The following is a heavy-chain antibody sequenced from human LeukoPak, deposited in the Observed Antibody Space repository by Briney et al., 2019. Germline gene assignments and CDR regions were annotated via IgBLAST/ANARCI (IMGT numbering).Heavy chain of an antibody. J-gene: IGHJ4*02. CDR2: IKKNGSER. CDR3: ARAGSHWHYVY. CDR1: GFTFSGFS. Sequence: GGSLRLSCAASGFTFSGFSMSWVRQSPTKELKWVANIKKNGSERYYVDSVKGRFTISRDNAKNSLSLQMNNLRVEDTAVYYCARAGSHWHYVYWGQGTVVTVSS. V-gene: IGHV3-7*01. D-gene: IGHD3-10*01.